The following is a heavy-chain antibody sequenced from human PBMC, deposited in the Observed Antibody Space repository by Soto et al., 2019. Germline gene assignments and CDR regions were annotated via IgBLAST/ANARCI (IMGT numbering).Heavy chain of an antibody. CDR2: IKSKTDDETT. CDR1: GFTFSNAW. V-gene: IGHV3-15*01. D-gene: IGHD2-15*01. CDR3: TTDLGYCSGGSCYPTIDYYYYYGMDV. Sequence: PGGSLRLSCAGTGFTFSNAWMSWVRQAPGKGLEWVGRIKSKTDDETTDYAAPVKGRFIISRDDSKNTLYLQMNSLKTEDTAVYFCTTDLGYCSGGSCYPTIDYYYYYGMDVWGQGTTATVSS. J-gene: IGHJ6*02.